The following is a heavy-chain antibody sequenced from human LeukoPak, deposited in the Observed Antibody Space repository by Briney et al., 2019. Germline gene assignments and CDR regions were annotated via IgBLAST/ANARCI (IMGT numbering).Heavy chain of an antibody. CDR3: ARAGGDYDILTGEGAFDY. CDR2: IYHSGST. D-gene: IGHD3-9*01. Sequence: SETLSLTCTVSGYSISSDYYWGWVRQPPGKGLEWIGSIYHSGSTYYNPSLKSRVTISVDTSKNQFSLKLTSVTAADTAVYYCARAGGDYDILTGEGAFDYWGQGTLVTVSS. CDR1: GYSISSDYY. J-gene: IGHJ4*02. V-gene: IGHV4-38-2*02.